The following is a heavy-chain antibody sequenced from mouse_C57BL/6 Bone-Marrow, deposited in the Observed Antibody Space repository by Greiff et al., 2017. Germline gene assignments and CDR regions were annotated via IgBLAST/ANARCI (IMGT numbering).Heavy chain of an antibody. D-gene: IGHD1-1*01. CDR1: GFTFTDYY. CDR2: IRNKANGYTT. J-gene: IGHJ3*01. V-gene: IGHV7-3*01. CDR3: ARSPLITTVVPFAY. Sequence: EVKLMESGGGLVQPGGSLSLSCAASGFTFTDYYMSWVRQPPGKALEWLGFIRNKANGYTTEYSASVKGRFTISRDNSQSILYLQMNALRAEDSATYYCARSPLITTVVPFAYWGQGTLVTVSA.